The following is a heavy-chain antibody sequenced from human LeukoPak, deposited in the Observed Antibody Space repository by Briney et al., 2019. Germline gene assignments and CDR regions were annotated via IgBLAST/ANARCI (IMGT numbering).Heavy chain of an antibody. CDR2: IYSGGST. J-gene: IGHJ3*02. Sequence: GGSLRLSCAASGFTVSSNYMSWVRQAPGKGLEWVSVIYSGGSTYYADPVKGRFTISRDNSKNTLYLQMNSLRAEDTAVYYCARGLLTGQGAFDIWGQGTMVTVSS. CDR1: GFTVSSNY. D-gene: IGHD1-26*01. V-gene: IGHV3-66*01. CDR3: ARGLLTGQGAFDI.